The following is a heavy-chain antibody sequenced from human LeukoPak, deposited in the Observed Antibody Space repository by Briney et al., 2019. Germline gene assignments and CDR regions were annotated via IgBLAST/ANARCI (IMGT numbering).Heavy chain of an antibody. D-gene: IGHD4-17*01. Sequence: PGGSLRLSCAASGFTVSSNYMSWVRQAPGKGLEWVSIIYSGGSTYYADSVKGRFTISRDNAKNSLYLQMNSLRAEDTAVYYCARDEPDYGDYGGLKYYFDYWGQGTLVTVSS. J-gene: IGHJ4*02. V-gene: IGHV3-53*01. CDR1: GFTVSSNY. CDR3: ARDEPDYGDYGGLKYYFDY. CDR2: IYSGGST.